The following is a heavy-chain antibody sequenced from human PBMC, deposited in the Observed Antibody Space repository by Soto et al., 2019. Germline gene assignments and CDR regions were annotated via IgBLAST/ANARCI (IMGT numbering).Heavy chain of an antibody. J-gene: IGHJ4*02. CDR2: ISWNSASI. V-gene: IGHV3-9*01. Sequence: EVQLVESGGGLVQPGRSLRLSCAASGFTFDDYAMHWVRQAPGKGLEWVAGISWNSASIGYADAVENGFIISRDNAKTSLSLQMNSLRAEDTALYYCAKGDCSGRSCNFDYWGQGTRVTVSS. CDR1: GFTFDDYA. D-gene: IGHD2-15*01. CDR3: AKGDCSGRSCNFDY.